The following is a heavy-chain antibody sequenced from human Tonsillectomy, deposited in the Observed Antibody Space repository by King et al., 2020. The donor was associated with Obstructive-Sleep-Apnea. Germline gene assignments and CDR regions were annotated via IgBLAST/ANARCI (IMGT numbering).Heavy chain of an antibody. CDR2: IYSGGST. D-gene: IGHD6-13*01. V-gene: IGHV3-66*01. CDR3: ATSNRQYSSSWYSD. J-gene: IGHJ4*02. Sequence: EVQLVESGGGLVQPGGSLRLSCAASGFTVSSNYMSWVRQAPGKGLEWVSVIYSGGSTYYADSVKGRFTISRDNSKNTLYLQMNSLRAEDTAVYYCATSNRQYSSSWYSDWGQGTLVTVSS. CDR1: GFTVSSNY.